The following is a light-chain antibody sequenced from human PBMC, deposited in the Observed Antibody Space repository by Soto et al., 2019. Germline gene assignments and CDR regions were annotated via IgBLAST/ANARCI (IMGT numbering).Light chain of an antibody. Sequence: QSVLTQPASVSGSPGQSITISCTGTSSDVGGFNYVSWHQQHPGKAPKLIIFGVINRPSGVSDRFSGSKSGNTASLTIFGLQAEDEADYHCSSYTRSRTVIFGGGTQLTVL. J-gene: IGLJ2*01. CDR1: SSDVGGFNY. CDR3: SSYTRSRTVI. V-gene: IGLV2-14*03. CDR2: GVI.